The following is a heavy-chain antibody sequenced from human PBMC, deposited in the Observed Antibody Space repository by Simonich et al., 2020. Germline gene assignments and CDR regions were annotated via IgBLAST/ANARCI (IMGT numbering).Heavy chain of an antibody. J-gene: IGHJ3*02. Sequence: QVQLVQSGAEVKKPGASVKVSCKASGYTFTGYYMHWVRQAPGQGLEWMGRINPNRGGTNDAQKFQGRVTMTRDTSISTAYMELSRLRSDDTAVYYCARDWYYYDSSGYYSDAFDIWGQGTMVTVSS. CDR2: INPNRGGT. CDR3: ARDWYYYDSSGYYSDAFDI. V-gene: IGHV1-2*06. D-gene: IGHD3-22*01. CDR1: GYTFTGYY.